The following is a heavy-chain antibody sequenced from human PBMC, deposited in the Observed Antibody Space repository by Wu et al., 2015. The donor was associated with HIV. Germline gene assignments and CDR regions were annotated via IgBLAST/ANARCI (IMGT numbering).Heavy chain of an antibody. Sequence: QVQLVQSGAEVKKPGSSVKVSCKASGGTFSSYAISWVRQAPGQGLEWMGGISTYNGNRNYVQKFQGRVTMTTDTSTNTAYMELRSLRSDDTAIYYCARVGCSSISCWYYFDHWGQGTLVTVSS. CDR3: ARVGCSSISCWYYFDH. CDR2: ISTYNGNR. CDR1: GGTFSSYA. J-gene: IGHJ4*02. V-gene: IGHV1-18*01. D-gene: IGHD2-2*01.